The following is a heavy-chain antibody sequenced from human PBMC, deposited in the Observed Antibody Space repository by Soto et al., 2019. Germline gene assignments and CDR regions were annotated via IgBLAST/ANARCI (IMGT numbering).Heavy chain of an antibody. Sequence: GGSLRLSCAASGFTFSSYSMNWVRQAPGKGLEWVSYISSSSSTIYYADSVKGRFTISRDNAKNSLYLQMNSLRAEDTAVYYCARDDYYDSSGYLDXWGQGTLVTVSS. CDR1: GFTFSSYS. D-gene: IGHD3-22*01. CDR3: ARDDYYDSSGYLDX. J-gene: IGHJ4*02. CDR2: ISSSSSTI. V-gene: IGHV3-48*01.